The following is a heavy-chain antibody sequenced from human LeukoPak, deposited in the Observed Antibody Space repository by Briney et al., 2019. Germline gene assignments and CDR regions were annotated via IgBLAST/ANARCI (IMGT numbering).Heavy chain of an antibody. CDR3: VKSRRVGANQRGLFDY. J-gene: IGHJ4*02. Sequence: GGSLRLSCAVSGYTFSKAWMTWVRQAPGKGLEWVSSVSGSGRNTFYPDSVEGRFTISRDNSKNTVYLQMNSLRADDTAVYYCVKSRRVGANQRGLFDYWGQGTLVTVSP. V-gene: IGHV3-23*01. CDR2: VSGSGRNT. CDR1: GYTFSKAW. D-gene: IGHD1-26*01.